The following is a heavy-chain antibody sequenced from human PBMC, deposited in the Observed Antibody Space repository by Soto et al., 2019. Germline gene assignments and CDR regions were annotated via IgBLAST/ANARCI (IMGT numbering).Heavy chain of an antibody. CDR2: ISYDGSNK. Sequence: PGGSLRLSCAVSGFTFSSYAMHWVRQAPGKGLEWVAVISYDGSNKYYADSVKGRFTISRDNSKNKLYLQMNSLRAEDTAVYYCARPANRIAVAGYFDYWGQGTLVTVSS. CDR3: ARPANRIAVAGYFDY. D-gene: IGHD6-19*01. CDR1: GFTFSSYA. V-gene: IGHV3-30-3*01. J-gene: IGHJ4*02.